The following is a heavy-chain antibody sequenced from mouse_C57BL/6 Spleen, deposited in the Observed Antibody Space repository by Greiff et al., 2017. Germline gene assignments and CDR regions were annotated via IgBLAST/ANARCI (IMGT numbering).Heavy chain of an antibody. V-gene: IGHV1-4*01. CDR1: GYTFTSCT. Sequence: QVQLQQSGAELARPGASVKMSCKASGYTFTSCTMHWVKQRPGQGLEWIGYINPSSGYTKYNQKFKDKATLTADKSSSTAYMQLSSLTSEDSAVYYCARDNWDDYWGQGTTLTVSS. CDR3: ARDNWDDY. J-gene: IGHJ2*01. D-gene: IGHD4-1*02. CDR2: INPSSGYT.